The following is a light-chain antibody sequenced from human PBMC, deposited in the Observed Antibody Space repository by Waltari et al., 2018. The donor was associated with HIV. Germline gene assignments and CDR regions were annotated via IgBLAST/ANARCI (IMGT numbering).Light chain of an antibody. CDR3: ASRDNNGKRVL. CDR1: SLRNYY. Sequence: SSELTQDPIVSVTLGQTVTITCQGDSLRNYYASWHQLKPGQAPILVIYDKNTRPSGIPDRFSGSTSGNTASLTITGPQAEDEADYFCASRDNNGKRVLFGGGTKLTVL. CDR2: DKN. J-gene: IGLJ3*02. V-gene: IGLV3-19*01.